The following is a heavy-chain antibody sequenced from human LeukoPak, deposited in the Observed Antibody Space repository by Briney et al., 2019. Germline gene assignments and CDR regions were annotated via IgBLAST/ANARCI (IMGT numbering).Heavy chain of an antibody. D-gene: IGHD2-15*01. CDR1: GYTFTSYD. J-gene: IGHJ4*02. Sequence: ASVKVSCKASGYTFTSYDINWVRQATGQGLEWMGWMNPNSGNTGYARKFQGRVTMTRNTSISTAYMELSSLRSEDTAVYYCARGLYCSGGSCYEAGYWGQGTLVTVSS. CDR2: MNPNSGNT. V-gene: IGHV1-8*01. CDR3: ARGLYCSGGSCYEAGY.